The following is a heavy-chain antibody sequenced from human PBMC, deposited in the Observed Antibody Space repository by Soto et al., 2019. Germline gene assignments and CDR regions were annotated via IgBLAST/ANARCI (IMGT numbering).Heavy chain of an antibody. D-gene: IGHD6-19*01. CDR3: ASPGIAVAGREDY. Sequence: PGGSLRLSCAASGFTFDDYAMHWVRQAPGKGLEWVSDISSSGSTIGYADSVKGRFTISRDNAKNSLYLQMNSLRAEDTAVYYCASPGIAVAGREDYWGQGTLVTVSS. CDR1: GFTFDDYA. CDR2: ISSSGSTI. J-gene: IGHJ4*02. V-gene: IGHV3-11*01.